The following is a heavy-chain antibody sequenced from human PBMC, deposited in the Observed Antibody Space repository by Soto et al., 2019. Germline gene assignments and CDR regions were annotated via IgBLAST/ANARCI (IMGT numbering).Heavy chain of an antibody. CDR2: IYHSGST. Sequence: VQLQESGPGRVKPSGTLSLTCAVSGGSFSSSYWWSWVRQPPGKGLEWIGEIYHSGSTNYNPSLKRRVTISVDKSKNQFSLKLSSVTAADTAVYSCARVSGSYYYGMDVWGQGTTVTVSS. J-gene: IGHJ6*02. D-gene: IGHD3-10*01. V-gene: IGHV4-4*02. CDR1: GGSFSSSYW. CDR3: ARVSGSYYYGMDV.